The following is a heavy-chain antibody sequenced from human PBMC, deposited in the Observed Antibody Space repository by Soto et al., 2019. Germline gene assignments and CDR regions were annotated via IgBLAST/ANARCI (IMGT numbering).Heavy chain of an antibody. CDR3: ARGTLYYYDSSGYQALFDY. Sequence: KVSCKASGGTFSSYAISWVRQAPGQGLEWMGGIIPIFGTANYAQKFQGRVTITADESTSTAYMELSSLRSEDTAVYYCARGTLYYYDSSGYQALFDYWGQGTLVTVSS. J-gene: IGHJ4*02. D-gene: IGHD3-22*01. V-gene: IGHV1-69*01. CDR1: GGTFSSYA. CDR2: IIPIFGTA.